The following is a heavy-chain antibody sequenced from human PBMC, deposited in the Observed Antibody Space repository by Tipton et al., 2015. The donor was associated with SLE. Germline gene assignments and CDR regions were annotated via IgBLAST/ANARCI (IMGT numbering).Heavy chain of an antibody. Sequence: LSLTCTVSGGSISSYHWNWIRQPPGKGLEWIGYIYYSGSTNYNPSLKSRVTISVNTSKNQFSLKLSSVTAADTAVYYCARERDYGGNWDIWGQGTMVTVSS. CDR2: IYYSGST. V-gene: IGHV4-59*01. CDR1: GGSISSYH. D-gene: IGHD4-23*01. CDR3: ARERDYGGNWDI. J-gene: IGHJ3*02.